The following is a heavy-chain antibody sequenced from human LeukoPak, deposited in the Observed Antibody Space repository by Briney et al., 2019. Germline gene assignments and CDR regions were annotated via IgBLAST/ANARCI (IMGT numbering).Heavy chain of an antibody. J-gene: IGHJ4*02. CDR1: GYTFTNYH. CDR3: ARVGGWYRYFFDY. Sequence: AASVKVSCKASGYTFTNYHMHWVRQAPGQGLEWMGMITPSDGSTNYAQKFQGRVTMTRDMSTGTVYMELSSLRSEDTAVYYCARVGGWYRYFFDYWGQGTLLTVSS. CDR2: ITPSDGST. D-gene: IGHD6-19*01. V-gene: IGHV1-46*01.